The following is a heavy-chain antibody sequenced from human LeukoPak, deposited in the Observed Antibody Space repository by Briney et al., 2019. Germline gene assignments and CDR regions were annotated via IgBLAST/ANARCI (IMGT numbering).Heavy chain of an antibody. CDR2: IYHTGST. D-gene: IGHD6-25*01. CDR3: ARRGRNSSGWQDYL. J-gene: IGHJ4*02. V-gene: IGHV4-59*01. Sequence: SETLSLTCTVSGGSISSYYWSWIRQPPGKGLEWIANIYHTGSTTYNPSLSSRVTISIDTAKNQFSLKLTSVLAADTAVYYCARRGRNSSGWQDYLWGQGTLVTVRS. CDR1: GGSISSYY.